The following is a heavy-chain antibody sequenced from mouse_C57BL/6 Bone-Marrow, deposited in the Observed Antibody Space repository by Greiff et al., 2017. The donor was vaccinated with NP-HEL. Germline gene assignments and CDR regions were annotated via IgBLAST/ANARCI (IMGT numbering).Heavy chain of an antibody. CDR1: GFTFSDYY. D-gene: IGHD2-3*01. J-gene: IGHJ4*01. Sequence: EVQLMEPGGGLVQPGASLKLSCAASGFTFSDYYMYWVRQTPEKRLEWVAYISNGGGSTYYPDTVKGRFTISRDNAKNTLYLQMSRLKSEDTAMCYCARHGDGYYVYAMDCWGQATSVTVSS. V-gene: IGHV5-12*01. CDR3: ARHGDGYYVYAMDC. CDR2: ISNGGGST.